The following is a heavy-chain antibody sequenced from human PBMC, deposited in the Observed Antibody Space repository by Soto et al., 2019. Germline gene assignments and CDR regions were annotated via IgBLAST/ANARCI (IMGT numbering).Heavy chain of an antibody. V-gene: IGHV1-69*13. D-gene: IGHD3-9*01. CDR3: ARSLDYDILTGYYPPSYYYGMDV. J-gene: IGHJ6*02. CDR1: GGTFSSYA. CDR2: IIPIFGTA. Sequence: SVKVSCKASGGTFSSYAISWVRQAPGQGLEWMGGIIPIFGTANYAQRFQGRVTITADESTSTAYMELSSLRSEDTAVYYCARSLDYDILTGYYPPSYYYGMDVWGQGTTVTVSS.